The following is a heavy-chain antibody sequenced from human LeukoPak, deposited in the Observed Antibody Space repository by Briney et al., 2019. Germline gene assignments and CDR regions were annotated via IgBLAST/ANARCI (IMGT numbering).Heavy chain of an antibody. CDR3: ARDTHNYDFWSGTRRTEYFQH. D-gene: IGHD3-3*01. V-gene: IGHV1-18*01. CDR1: GYTFTSYG. J-gene: IGHJ1*01. Sequence: ASVKVSCKASGYTFTSYGISWVRQAPGQGLEWMGWISAYNGNTNYAQKLQGRVTMTTDTSTSTAYMELRGLRSDDTAVYYCARDTHNYDFWSGTRRTEYFQHWGQGTLVTVSS. CDR2: ISAYNGNT.